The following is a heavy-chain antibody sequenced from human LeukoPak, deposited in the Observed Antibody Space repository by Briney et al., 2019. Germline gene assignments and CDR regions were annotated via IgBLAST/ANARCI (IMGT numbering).Heavy chain of an antibody. CDR2: IYSGGSP. CDR3: ARDGADNSGYYFGSL. D-gene: IGHD3-22*01. J-gene: IGHJ3*01. Sequence: GGSLRLTCAASGFTVRSSYMSWVRQAPGKGLEWVSVIYSGGSPDYADSAKGRFTISTDNSKNTLYLQMNSLRVEDTAVYYCARDGADNSGYYFGSLWGQGTVVTVSS. V-gene: IGHV3-53*01. CDR1: GFTVRSSY.